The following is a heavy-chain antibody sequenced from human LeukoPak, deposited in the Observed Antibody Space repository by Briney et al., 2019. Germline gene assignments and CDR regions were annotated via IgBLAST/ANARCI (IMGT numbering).Heavy chain of an antibody. CDR1: GGSISSSSYY. J-gene: IGHJ6*03. Sequence: PSETLSLTCTVSGGSISSSSYYWGWIRQPPGKGLEWIGSIYYSGSTYYNPSLKSRVTISVDTSKNQFSLKLSSVTAADTAVYYCARSPYYDFWSGQPTYYYMDVWGKGTTVTVSS. D-gene: IGHD3-3*01. V-gene: IGHV4-39*07. CDR3: ARSPYYDFWSGQPTYYYMDV. CDR2: IYYSGST.